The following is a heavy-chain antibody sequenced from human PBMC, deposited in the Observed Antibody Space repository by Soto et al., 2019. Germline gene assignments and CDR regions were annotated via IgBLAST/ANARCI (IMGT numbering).Heavy chain of an antibody. CDR2: IYYSGST. Sequence: LSETLSLTCTVSGGSISSGGYYWSWIRQHPGKGLEWIGYIYYSGSTYYNPSLKSRVTISVDTSKNQFSLKLSSVTAADTAVYYCARNSYDFWSLQNYGMDVWGQGTTVTVSS. CDR3: ARNSYDFWSLQNYGMDV. CDR1: GGSISSGGYY. J-gene: IGHJ6*02. V-gene: IGHV4-31*03. D-gene: IGHD3-3*01.